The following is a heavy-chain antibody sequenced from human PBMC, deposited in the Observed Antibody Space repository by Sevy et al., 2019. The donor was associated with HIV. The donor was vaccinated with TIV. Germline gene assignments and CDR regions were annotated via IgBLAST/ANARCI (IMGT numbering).Heavy chain of an antibody. CDR2: IYWDDDK. Sequence: SGPTLVNPTQTLTLTCTFSGFSLSTSGVGVGWIRQPPGKALEWLALIYWDDDKRYSPSLKSRLTITKDTSKNQVVLTMTSMDPVDTATYYCAHSRMITFGGVIVTTRPAPLFQHWGQGTLVTVSS. J-gene: IGHJ1*01. D-gene: IGHD3-16*02. CDR3: AHSRMITFGGVIVTTRPAPLFQH. V-gene: IGHV2-5*02. CDR1: GFSLSTSGVG.